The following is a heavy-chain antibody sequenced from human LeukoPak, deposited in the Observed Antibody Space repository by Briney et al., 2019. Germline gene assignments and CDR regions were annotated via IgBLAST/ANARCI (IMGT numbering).Heavy chain of an antibody. CDR1: GFTFDDYA. V-gene: IGHV3-43*02. J-gene: IGHJ6*03. CDR2: ISGDGGST. CDR3: AKDIHDYYYYMDV. Sequence: PWGSVRFSCAASGFTFDDYAMDWVRPAPGIGLVGVSLISGDGGSTYYADSVKGRYTISRDNSKNSLYLQMNSLRTEDTALYYCAKDIHDYYYYMDVWGKGTTVTVSS.